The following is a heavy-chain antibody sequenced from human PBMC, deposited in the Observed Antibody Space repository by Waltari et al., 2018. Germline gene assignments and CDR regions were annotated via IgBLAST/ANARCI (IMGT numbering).Heavy chain of an antibody. J-gene: IGHJ3*02. D-gene: IGHD1-26*01. Sequence: EVQLVESGGGLVKPGGSLRLSCAASGFTFSSYSMNWVRQAPGKGLEWVSSISSSSSYISYADSVKGRFTISRDNAKNSLYLKMNSLSAEDTAVYYCARGSSPSPVGARFAFDIWGQGTMVPVSS. CDR2: ISSSSSYI. CDR3: ARGSSPSPVGARFAFDI. CDR1: GFTFSSYS. V-gene: IGHV3-21*01.